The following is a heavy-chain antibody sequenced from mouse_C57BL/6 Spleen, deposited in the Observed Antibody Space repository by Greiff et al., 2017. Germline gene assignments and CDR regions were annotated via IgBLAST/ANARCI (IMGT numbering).Heavy chain of an antibody. CDR3: AKNYGRTYAMDY. CDR2: IWRGGST. CDR1: GFSLTSYG. Sequence: VKLEESGPGLVQPSQSLSITCTVSGFSLTSYGVHWVRQSPGKGLEWLGVIWRGGSTDYNAAFMSRLSITKDNSKSQVFFKMNSLQADDTAIYYCAKNYGRTYAMDYWGQGTSVTVSS. V-gene: IGHV2-5*01. D-gene: IGHD1-1*01. J-gene: IGHJ4*01.